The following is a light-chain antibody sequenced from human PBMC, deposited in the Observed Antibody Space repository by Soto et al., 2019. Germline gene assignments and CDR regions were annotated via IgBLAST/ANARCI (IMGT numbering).Light chain of an antibody. Sequence: EIVLTQSPATLSLSPGERATLSCRASQNIDTYLDWYQQKPGQSPRLLIFDASSRATGTPARFSGSGSGTDFTLTISSLEPEDFALHHCLQRSAWPLTFGPGTKVDNK. CDR2: DAS. V-gene: IGKV3-11*01. CDR1: QNIDTY. J-gene: IGKJ3*01. CDR3: LQRSAWPLT.